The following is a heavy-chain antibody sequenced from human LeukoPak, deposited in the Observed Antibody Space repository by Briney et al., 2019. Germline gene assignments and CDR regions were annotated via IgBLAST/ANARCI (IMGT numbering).Heavy chain of an antibody. V-gene: IGHV5-51*01. J-gene: IGHJ4*02. D-gene: IGHD6-6*01. CDR1: GSPFTSYW. CDR2: IYPGDSDT. CDR3: ARRGYSSSSGGVDY. Sequence: GESLQISCQGSGSPFTSYWIGWVRQMPGKGLEWMGIIYPGDSDTTYSPSFQGQVTISADKSISTAYLQWSSLKASDTAMYYWARRGYSSSSGGVDYWGQGTLVTVSS.